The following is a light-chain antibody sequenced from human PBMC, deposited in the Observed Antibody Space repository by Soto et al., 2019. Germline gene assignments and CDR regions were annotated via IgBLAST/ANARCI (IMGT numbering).Light chain of an antibody. CDR2: GAS. Sequence: ESVLTQSPGTLSLSPGERATLSCRASQSVSSNSLAWYQQKPGQAPRLLIYGASSRATGTPDRFSDSGSGTDFTLTISRLEPEDFAVYYCQQFGGSPPSWTFGQGTKVEI. CDR1: QSVSSNS. V-gene: IGKV3-20*01. CDR3: QQFGGSPPSWT. J-gene: IGKJ1*01.